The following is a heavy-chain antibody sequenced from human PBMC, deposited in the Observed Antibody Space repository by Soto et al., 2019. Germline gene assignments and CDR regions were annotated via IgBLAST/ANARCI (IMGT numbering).Heavy chain of an antibody. V-gene: IGHV4-59*12. CDR3: ATGDDLRKAGY. CDR1: GASIGHYY. J-gene: IGHJ4*02. Sequence: QVQLQESGPGLAKPSETLSLTCTVSGASIGHYYWNWFRQSPGKGLEWIGFIDLTGTTWPNDSLKSRVTISKDTSKHQFSLNLMSVTAADTAVYYCATGDDLRKAGYWGQGLLVTVSS. D-gene: IGHD6-19*01. CDR2: IDLTGTT.